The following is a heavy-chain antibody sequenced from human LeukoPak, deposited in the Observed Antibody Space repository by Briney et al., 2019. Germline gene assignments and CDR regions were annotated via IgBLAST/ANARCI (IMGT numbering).Heavy chain of an antibody. CDR3: ASRNIAAWSYFDY. V-gene: IGHV4-34*01. Sequence: PSETLSLTCAVYGGSFSDSYWSCIRQPPGKGLEWIGEINHSGSTNYNPSLKSRVTISVDTSKNQFSLKLSSVTAADTAVYYCASRNIAAWSYFDYWGQGTLVTVSS. D-gene: IGHD6-25*01. CDR2: INHSGST. J-gene: IGHJ4*02. CDR1: GGSFSDSY.